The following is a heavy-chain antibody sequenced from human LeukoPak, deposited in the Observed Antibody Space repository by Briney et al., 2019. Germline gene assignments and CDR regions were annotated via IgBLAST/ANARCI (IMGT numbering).Heavy chain of an antibody. Sequence: GGSLRLSCAASGFTFSSYEMSWVRQAPGKGLEWVSYISSTGRTIFYADSVKGRFTVSRDNARNSLYLQMNSLRAEDTAIYYCAKVRTSAAGSSYNWFGPWGQGTLVTASS. V-gene: IGHV3-48*03. CDR3: AKVRTSAAGSSYNWFGP. CDR1: GFTFSSYE. CDR2: ISSTGRTI. J-gene: IGHJ5*02. D-gene: IGHD6-13*01.